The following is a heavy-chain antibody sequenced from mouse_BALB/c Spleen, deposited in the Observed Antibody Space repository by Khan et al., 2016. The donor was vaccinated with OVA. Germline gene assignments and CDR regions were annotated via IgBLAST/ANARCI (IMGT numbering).Heavy chain of an antibody. CDR1: GFSLTGYG. CDR2: IWGDGST. J-gene: IGHJ3*01. Sequence: VHLVESGPGLVAPSQSLSITCTVSGFSLTGYGVNWVRQPPGKGLEWLGMIWGDGSTDYISALKSRLSINKDNIKGQVFLKIISLQTDDTARYFCARELRIGGFAYWGQGTLVTDSA. D-gene: IGHD1-1*01. CDR3: ARELRIGGFAY. V-gene: IGHV2-6-7*01.